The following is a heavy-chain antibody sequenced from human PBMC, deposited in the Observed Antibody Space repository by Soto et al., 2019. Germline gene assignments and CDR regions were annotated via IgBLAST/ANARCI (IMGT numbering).Heavy chain of an antibody. CDR2: INPNSGGT. J-gene: IGHJ4*02. CDR1: GYTFTGYY. Sequence: ASVKVSCKASGYTFTGYYMHWVRQAPGQGLEWMGWINPNSGGTNYAQKFQGWVTMTRDTSISTAYMELSRLRSDDTAVYYCARVRIGDTAMVFDYWGQGTQVTVSS. CDR3: ARVRIGDTAMVFDY. D-gene: IGHD5-18*01. V-gene: IGHV1-2*04.